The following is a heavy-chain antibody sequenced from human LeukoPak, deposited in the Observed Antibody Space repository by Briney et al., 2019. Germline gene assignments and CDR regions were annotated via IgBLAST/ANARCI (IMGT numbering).Heavy chain of an antibody. D-gene: IGHD5-18*01. J-gene: IGHJ4*02. CDR2: INPSGGST. V-gene: IGHV1-46*01. CDR3: ARSTAGTVDTAMASDY. CDR1: GYTFTSYY. Sequence: ASVKVSCKASGYTFTSYYMHWVRQAPGQGLEWMGIINPSGGSTSYAQKFQGRVTMTRDTSTSTVYMELSSLRSEDTAMYYCARSTAGTVDTAMASDYWGQGTLVTVSS.